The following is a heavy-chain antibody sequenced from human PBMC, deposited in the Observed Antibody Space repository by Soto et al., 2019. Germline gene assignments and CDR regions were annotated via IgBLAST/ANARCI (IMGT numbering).Heavy chain of an antibody. Sequence: SLRLSCAASGFTFSSYGMHWVRQAPGKGLEWVAVIWYDGSNKYYAESVKGRFTISRDNSKNTLYLQMNNLRAEDTAVYYCARDSHVGSGWQLTADYWGQGTLVTVS. CDR3: ARDSHVGSGWQLTADY. J-gene: IGHJ4*02. D-gene: IGHD6-19*01. CDR2: IWYDGSNK. V-gene: IGHV3-33*01. CDR1: GFTFSSYG.